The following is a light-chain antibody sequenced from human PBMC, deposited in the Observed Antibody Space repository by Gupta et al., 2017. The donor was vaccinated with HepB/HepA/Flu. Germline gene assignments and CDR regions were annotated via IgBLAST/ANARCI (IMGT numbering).Light chain of an antibody. V-gene: IGLV1-44*01. Sequence: QSVLIQPPSPSGTPGQRVTIACSGSTSNIGSNPVNWYQQLPRTAPKLLIYSNTHRPSGVPDRFSGSKSGTSGSLAISGRQSEDEADYYCAAWDDSLSGQVFGGGTKLTVL. CDR1: TSNIGSNP. CDR3: AAWDDSLSGQV. J-gene: IGLJ3*02. CDR2: SNT.